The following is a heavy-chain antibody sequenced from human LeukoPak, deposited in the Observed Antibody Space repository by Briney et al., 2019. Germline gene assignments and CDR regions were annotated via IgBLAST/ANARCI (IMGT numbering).Heavy chain of an antibody. CDR1: GGSISSTTSY. Sequence: ASETLSLTCAVSGGSISSTTSYWGWIRQPPGKGLEWIGRIYYSGSTFYNPSLKSRVTISVDTSKNQLSLRLSPVTAADTAVYYCARHGSTDYFDYWGQGTLVTVSS. V-gene: IGHV4-39*01. CDR3: ARHGSTDYFDY. CDR2: IYYSGST. D-gene: IGHD2-2*03. J-gene: IGHJ4*02.